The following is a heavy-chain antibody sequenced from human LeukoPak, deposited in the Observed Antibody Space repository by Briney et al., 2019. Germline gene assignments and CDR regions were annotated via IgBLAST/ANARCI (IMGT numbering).Heavy chain of an antibody. D-gene: IGHD4-23*01. CDR2: IKSDGSGT. V-gene: IGHV3-74*01. CDR3: ARGDYDGSGY. J-gene: IGHJ4*02. CDR1: GXSFSSYW. Sequence: PGGSLRLSCAASGXSFSSYWMHWVRQAPGKGLVWVSRIKSDGSGTTYADSVKGRFTISRDNAKNTVYLQMNSVRAEDTAVYFCARGDYDGSGYWGQGTLVTVSS.